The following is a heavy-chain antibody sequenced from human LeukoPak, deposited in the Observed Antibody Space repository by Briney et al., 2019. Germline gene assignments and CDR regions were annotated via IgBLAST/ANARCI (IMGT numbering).Heavy chain of an antibody. V-gene: IGHV3-48*01. CDR2: ISRTGTNI. CDR1: GFTFNSYT. J-gene: IGHJ4*02. CDR3: ARDVVSGDHGLLV. D-gene: IGHD2-15*01. Sequence: PGGTLRLSCAAPGFTFNSYTMNWVRQAPGKGLEWISYISRTGTNIYYADSVKARFTISRDNAKNSLYLQMNSLRSEDTGLYFCARDVVSGDHGLLVWGQGTLLTVSS.